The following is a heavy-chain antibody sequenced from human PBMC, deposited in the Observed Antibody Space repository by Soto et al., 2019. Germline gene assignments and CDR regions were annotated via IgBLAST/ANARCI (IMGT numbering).Heavy chain of an antibody. CDR2: INPMFNST. Sequence: QVQQVQSGAEVKKPGSSVKVSCEAPGGTFDHAAITWVRQAPGQGLEWMGGINPMFNSTHYAQKFQGRVTITADAATSTAFMELRRLRSDDTAVYYCAWQIFAADYWGQGTLLIVSS. CDR1: GGTFDHAA. J-gene: IGHJ4*02. CDR3: AWQIFAADY. D-gene: IGHD3-9*01. V-gene: IGHV1-69*01.